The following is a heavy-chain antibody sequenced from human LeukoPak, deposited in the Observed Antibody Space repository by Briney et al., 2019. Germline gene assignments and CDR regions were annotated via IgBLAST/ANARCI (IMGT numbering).Heavy chain of an antibody. J-gene: IGHJ6*02. D-gene: IGHD5-12*01. Sequence: GGSLRLSCAPSALTFSNNAVSWVRQAPGKGLEWVSVISGRGGPIYYADAVKGRFTISIDSSRNTLYLQTNILMPEDTAVDYCAKYEYNYSYYIMDVWGQGTTVTVSS. V-gene: IGHV3-23*01. CDR2: ISGRGGPI. CDR3: AKYEYNYSYYIMDV. CDR1: ALTFSNNA.